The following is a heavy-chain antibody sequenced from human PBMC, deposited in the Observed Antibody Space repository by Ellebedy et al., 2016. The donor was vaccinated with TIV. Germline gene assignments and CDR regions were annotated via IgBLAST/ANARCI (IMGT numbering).Heavy chain of an antibody. J-gene: IGHJ4*02. CDR2: IYYTGST. CDR1: GGSISSGDYY. Sequence: LRLSCTVSGGSISSGDYYWSWIRQHPGKGLEWIGYIYYTGSTYYNPSLKSRVTISVDTSKNQFSLKLSSVTAADTAVYYCARVLRRPSVVWFGDLDYWGQGTLVTVSS. CDR3: ARVLRRPSVVWFGDLDY. V-gene: IGHV4-31*03. D-gene: IGHD3-10*01.